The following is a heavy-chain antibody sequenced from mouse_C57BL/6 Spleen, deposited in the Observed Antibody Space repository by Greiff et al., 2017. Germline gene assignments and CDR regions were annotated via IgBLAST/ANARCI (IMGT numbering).Heavy chain of an antibody. V-gene: IGHV1-50*01. CDR2: LDPSDSYT. CDR3: ARGVNDYGSSSYYVDY. D-gene: IGHD1-1*01. J-gene: IGHJ2*01. Sequence: QVQLQQPGAELVKPGASVKLSCKASGYTFTSYWMQWVKQRPGQGLEWIGELDPSDSYTNYNQKFKGKATLTVDTSSSTAYMQRSSLTSEDAAVYYCARGVNDYGSSSYYVDYWGQGTTLTVSA. CDR1: GYTFTSYW.